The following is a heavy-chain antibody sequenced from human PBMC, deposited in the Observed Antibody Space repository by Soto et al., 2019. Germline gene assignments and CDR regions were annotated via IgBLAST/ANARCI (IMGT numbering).Heavy chain of an antibody. CDR3: AKDRVGGTFYTPLGF. Sequence: SLRLSCQASGFHFDNYGMHWVRQAPGKGLEWVAVITYDGSNKYYADSVKGRFTISRDNSKNTLSLHLNTLKPEDTAVYHCAKDRVGGTFYTPLGFWGQGILVTVSS. CDR1: GFHFDNYG. V-gene: IGHV3-30*18. D-gene: IGHD1-7*01. J-gene: IGHJ4*02. CDR2: ITYDGSNK.